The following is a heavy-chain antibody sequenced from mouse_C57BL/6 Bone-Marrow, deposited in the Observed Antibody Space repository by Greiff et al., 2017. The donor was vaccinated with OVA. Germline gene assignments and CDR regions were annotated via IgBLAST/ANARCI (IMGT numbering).Heavy chain of an antibody. J-gene: IGHJ4*01. Sequence: VQLQQPGAELVKPGASVKLSCTASGYTFTSYWMHWVKQRPGRGLEWIGRIDPNSGGSKYNEKFKSKATLTVYKPSSTAYMQLSSLTSEDSAVDDCARSGGNSYAMDYWGQGTSVTVSS. CDR1: GYTFTSYW. CDR3: ARSGGNSYAMDY. V-gene: IGHV1-72*01. D-gene: IGHD2-1*01. CDR2: IDPNSGGS.